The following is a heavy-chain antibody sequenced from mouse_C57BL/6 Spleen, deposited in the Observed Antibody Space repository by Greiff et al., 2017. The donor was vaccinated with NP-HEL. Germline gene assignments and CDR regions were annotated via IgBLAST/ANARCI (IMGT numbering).Heavy chain of an antibody. D-gene: IGHD1-1*01. Sequence: QVQLKQPGAELVKPGASVKMSCKASGYTFTSYGITWVKQRPGQGLEWIGDIYPGSGSTTYNEKFKSKATLAIDTSSSTAYMQLSSMTSEDSAVYYCARDTTVVANFDYWGQGTTLTVSS. J-gene: IGHJ2*01. CDR1: GYTFTSYG. V-gene: IGHV1-55*01. CDR3: ARDTTVVANFDY. CDR2: IYPGSGST.